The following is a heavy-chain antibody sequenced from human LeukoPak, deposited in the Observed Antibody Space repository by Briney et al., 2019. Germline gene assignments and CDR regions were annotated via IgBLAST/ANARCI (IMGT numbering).Heavy chain of an antibody. Sequence: GGSLRLSCAASGFTFSSYAMHWVRQAPGKGLEWVAVISYDGSNKYYADSVKGRFTISRDNSKNTLYLQMNSLRAEDTAVYYCVTQQGGNPAYWGQGTLVTVSS. V-gene: IGHV3-30-3*01. J-gene: IGHJ4*02. CDR1: GFTFSSYA. D-gene: IGHD1-14*01. CDR2: ISYDGSNK. CDR3: VTQQGGNPAY.